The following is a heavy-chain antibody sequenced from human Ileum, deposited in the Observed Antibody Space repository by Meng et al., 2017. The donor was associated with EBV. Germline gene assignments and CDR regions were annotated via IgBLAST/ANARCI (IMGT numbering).Heavy chain of an antibody. CDR1: GGSIISSKW. V-gene: IGHV4-4*02. CDR3: ARLDSSGYYFGGWFDP. Sequence: HLLEHVPSLVKPSGAVSLTFAVSGGSIISSKWWSWVRQSPGTGLKWIGEIYHHGTTNYNPSLKSRVTISVDTSKNKFFLNLTSLTAADTAVYYCARLDSSGYYFGGWFDPWGQGILVTVSS. J-gene: IGHJ5*02. D-gene: IGHD3-22*01. CDR2: IYHHGTT.